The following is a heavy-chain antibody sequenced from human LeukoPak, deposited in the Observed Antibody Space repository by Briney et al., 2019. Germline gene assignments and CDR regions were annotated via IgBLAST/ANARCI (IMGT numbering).Heavy chain of an antibody. CDR2: IYYTGTT. D-gene: IGHD2-2*02. J-gene: IGHJ6*03. Sequence: PSETLSLTCTVSGGSISRGGYYWSWIRQHPGKGLEWIAYIYYTGTTNSIPSLRSRVIVSADTSKNQFSLRLSSVTAADTAVYYCARTSNIYGGFYMDVWGKGTTVTVSS. CDR3: ARTSNIYGGFYMDV. V-gene: IGHV4-31*02. CDR1: GGSISRGGYY.